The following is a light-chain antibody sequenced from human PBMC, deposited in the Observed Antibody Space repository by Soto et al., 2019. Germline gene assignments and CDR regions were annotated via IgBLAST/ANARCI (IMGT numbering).Light chain of an antibody. CDR2: EVN. V-gene: IGLV2-8*01. Sequence: QLVLTQPPSASGSPGQSVTISCTGSSSDVGGYLYVSWYQQHPGKAPKLIIYEVNKRSSGVPDRFSASKSGNTASLTVSGLQPEDEAYYYCNSYAGNNILVFGGGTKLTVL. CDR3: NSYAGNNILV. J-gene: IGLJ2*01. CDR1: SSDVGGYLY.